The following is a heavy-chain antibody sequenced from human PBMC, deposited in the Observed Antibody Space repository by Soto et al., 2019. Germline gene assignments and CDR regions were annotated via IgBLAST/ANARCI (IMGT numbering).Heavy chain of an antibody. CDR3: ARDSMTSECY. V-gene: IGHV3-66*01. J-gene: IGHJ4*02. D-gene: IGHD3-3*02. CDR1: GFTVSSNY. Sequence: EVQLVESGGSLVQPGGSLRLSCAASGFTVSSNYMSWVCQAPGKGLEWVSVIYSGGSTYYADSVKGRFTISRDNSKNTLYLQMNSLRAEDTAVYYCARDSMTSECYWGQGTLVTVSS. CDR2: IYSGGST.